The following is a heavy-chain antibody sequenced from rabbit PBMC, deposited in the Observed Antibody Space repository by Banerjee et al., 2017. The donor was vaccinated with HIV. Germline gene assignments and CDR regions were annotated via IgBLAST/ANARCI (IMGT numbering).Heavy chain of an antibody. Sequence: QEQLVESGGDLVKPEGSLTLTCTASGFSFTNKYVMCWVRQAPGKGLEWIACINTSGGNIVYATWAKGRFTISKTSWTTVTLQMTSLTAADTATYFCARGNSYHDSGERKYFNLWGQGTLVTVS. CDR2: INTSGGNI. D-gene: IGHD2-1*01. V-gene: IGHV1S45*01. CDR3: ARGNSYHDSGERKYFNL. CDR1: GFSFTNKYV. J-gene: IGHJ4*01.